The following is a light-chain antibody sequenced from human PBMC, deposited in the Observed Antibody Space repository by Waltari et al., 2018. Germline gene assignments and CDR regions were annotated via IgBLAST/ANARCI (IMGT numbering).Light chain of an antibody. CDR1: KLGYKY. CDR2: ENT. CDR3: QAWDSSTGV. Sequence: SYELTQPPSVSVSPGQTASITCSGGKLGYKYACWYQQRPCQSPVLVIDENTKRPSGVPERFSGSNSGNTATLTISGAQAMDEADYYCQAWDSSTGVFGTGTKVTVL. V-gene: IGLV3-1*01. J-gene: IGLJ1*01.